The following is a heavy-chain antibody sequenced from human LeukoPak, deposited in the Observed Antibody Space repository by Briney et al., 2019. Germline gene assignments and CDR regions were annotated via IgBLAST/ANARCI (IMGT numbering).Heavy chain of an antibody. CDR2: IYDSGST. J-gene: IGHJ4*02. CDR1: GGSISSYS. D-gene: IGHD3-22*01. Sequence: TSETLSLTCTVSGGSISSYSWSWIRQPPGKGLECIGYIYDSGSTNYNPSLKSRVAISVDKSKNQFSLKLSYVTAADTAVYYCARLSHYFESSGYYYVRFFDYWGQGTLVTVSS. V-gene: IGHV4-59*08. CDR3: ARLSHYFESSGYYYVRFFDY.